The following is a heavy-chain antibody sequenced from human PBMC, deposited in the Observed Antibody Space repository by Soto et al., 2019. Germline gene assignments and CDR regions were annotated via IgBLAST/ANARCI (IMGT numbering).Heavy chain of an antibody. J-gene: IGHJ4*02. D-gene: IGHD6-13*01. CDR3: ASWYSSTWSNFEY. CDR1: GGSVSSDNYY. CDR2: IYYSGST. V-gene: IGHV4-61*01. Sequence: SETLSLTCTVSGGSVSSDNYYWNWIRQPPGKGLEWIGYIYYSGSTNYNPSLKSRVTISVDTSKNQFSLKLNSVTAADTAVYYCASWYSSTWSNFEYWGQGTRVTVSS.